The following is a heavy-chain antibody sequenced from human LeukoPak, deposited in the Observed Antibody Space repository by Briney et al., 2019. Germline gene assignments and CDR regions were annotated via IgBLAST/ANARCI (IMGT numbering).Heavy chain of an antibody. CDR1: GFTFSSYA. J-gene: IGHJ4*02. D-gene: IGHD3-10*01. CDR2: ISGSGGST. V-gene: IGHV3-23*01. Sequence: GGSLRLSCAASGFTFSSYAMSWVRQAPGKGLEWVSAISGSGGSTYYADSVKGRFTISRDNSKNTLYLHLNSLGAEDTAIYYCAKDVSALTYNASWPGPGFWGQGTLVSVSS. CDR3: AKDVSALTYNASWPGPGF.